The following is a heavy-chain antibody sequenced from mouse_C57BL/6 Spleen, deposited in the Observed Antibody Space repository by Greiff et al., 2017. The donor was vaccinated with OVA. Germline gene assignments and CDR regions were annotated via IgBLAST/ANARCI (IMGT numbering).Heavy chain of an antibody. CDR1: GYTFTSYW. CDR3: ARLYGSSYDWYFDV. Sequence: QVQLQQPGAELVRPGSSVKLSCKASGYTFTSYWMHWVKQRPIQGLAWIGNIDPSDSETHYNQKFTDKATLTVDKSSSTAYMQLSSLTSEDSAVYYGARLYGSSYDWYFDVWGTGTTVTVSS. V-gene: IGHV1-52*01. D-gene: IGHD1-1*01. CDR2: IDPSDSET. J-gene: IGHJ1*03.